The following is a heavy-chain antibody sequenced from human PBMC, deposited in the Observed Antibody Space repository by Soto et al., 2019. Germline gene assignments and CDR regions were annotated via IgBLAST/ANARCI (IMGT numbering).Heavy chain of an antibody. Sequence: SLSRTCAISNGCVNRGGHYWSWIRQRPGKGLEWVGYVSYTGTTYYSPSLKSRVTISVDTSKTQLSLRLSSVTAADTAIYYCARARVISSRNWFDPWGQGTLVTVSA. CDR3: ARARVISSRNWFDP. CDR2: VSYTGTT. V-gene: IGHV4-31*11. J-gene: IGHJ5*02. D-gene: IGHD6-6*01. CDR1: NGCVNRGGHY.